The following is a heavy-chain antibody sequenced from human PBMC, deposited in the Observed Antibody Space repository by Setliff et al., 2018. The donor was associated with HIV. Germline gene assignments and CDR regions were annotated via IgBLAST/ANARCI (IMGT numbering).Heavy chain of an antibody. CDR3: AREIPYSYGGRGHPL. CDR2: IYYSGST. Sequence: SETLSLTCTVSGGSISSGTYYWSWIRQHPGKGLEWIGYIYYSGSTNYNSSLKSRVTISIDTSRNQFSLTVSSVTAADTAVYYCAREIPYSYGGRGHPLWGQGTLVTVSS. V-gene: IGHV4-31*03. CDR1: GGSISSGTYY. D-gene: IGHD3-22*01. J-gene: IGHJ4*02.